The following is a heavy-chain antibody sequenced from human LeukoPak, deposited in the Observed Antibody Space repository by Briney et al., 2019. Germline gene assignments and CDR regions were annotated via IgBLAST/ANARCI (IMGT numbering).Heavy chain of an antibody. Sequence: ASVRVSCKASGGTFSSYAISWVRQAPGQGLEWMGLIDPTGGSTGYAQKFQGRVTMTRDMSTSTDYMELSSLRSEDTAIYYCARDNSVGDNAWWFDPWGQGTLVTVSS. V-gene: IGHV1-46*01. CDR1: GGTFSSYA. J-gene: IGHJ5*02. CDR3: ARDNSVGDNAWWFDP. D-gene: IGHD1-26*01. CDR2: IDPTGGST.